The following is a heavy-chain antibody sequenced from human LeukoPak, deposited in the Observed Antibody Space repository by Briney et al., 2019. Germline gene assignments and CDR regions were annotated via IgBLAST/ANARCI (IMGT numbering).Heavy chain of an antibody. CDR3: ARDGAEVDSSGWFLSAEYFQH. Sequence: GGSLRLSCAASGFTFSSYSMNWVRQAPGKGLEWVSSISSSSSYIYYTDSVEGRFTISRDNAKNSLYLQMNSLRDEDTAVYYCARDGAEVDSSGWFLSAEYFQHWGQGTLVTVSS. V-gene: IGHV3-21*01. J-gene: IGHJ1*01. D-gene: IGHD6-19*01. CDR2: ISSSSSYI. CDR1: GFTFSSYS.